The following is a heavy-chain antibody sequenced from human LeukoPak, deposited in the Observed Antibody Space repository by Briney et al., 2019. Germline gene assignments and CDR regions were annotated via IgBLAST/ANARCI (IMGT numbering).Heavy chain of an antibody. J-gene: IGHJ4*02. Sequence: PGGSLRLSCAASGFTFSSYAMNWVRQAPGKGLEWVSAISGSGGSTYYADSVKGRFTISRDNSKNTLYLQMNSLRAEDTAVYYCAKSRGAYCSSTSCPAGYWGQGTLVTVSS. CDR1: GFTFSSYA. CDR3: AKSRGAYCSSTSCPAGY. D-gene: IGHD2-2*01. V-gene: IGHV3-23*01. CDR2: ISGSGGST.